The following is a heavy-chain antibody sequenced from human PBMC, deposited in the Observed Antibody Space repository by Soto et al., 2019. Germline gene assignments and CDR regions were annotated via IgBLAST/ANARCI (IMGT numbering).Heavy chain of an antibody. V-gene: IGHV4-31*03. Sequence: SETLSLTCTVSGGSISSGGYYWSWIRQHPGKGLEWIGYIYYSGSTYYNPSLKSRVTISVDTSKNQFSLKLSSVTAADTAVYYCARDTYPLNYYDSSRYYYRGAFDIWGQGTMVTVSS. CDR2: IYYSGST. J-gene: IGHJ3*02. D-gene: IGHD3-22*01. CDR1: GGSISSGGYY. CDR3: ARDTYPLNYYDSSRYYYRGAFDI.